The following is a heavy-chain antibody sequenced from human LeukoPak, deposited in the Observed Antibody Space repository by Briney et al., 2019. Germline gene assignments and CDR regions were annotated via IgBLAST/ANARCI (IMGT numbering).Heavy chain of an antibody. V-gene: IGHV3-7*01. D-gene: IGHD7-27*01. Sequence: PGGSLRLSCAASGFTFSNYWMSWVRQAPGKGLEWVANIKQGGSGTYVEAVKGRFTIARDNAKNSPYLQMNSLRVDDTAVYYCARGSYWGGDYWGQGTLVTVSS. CDR3: ARGSYWGGDY. J-gene: IGHJ4*02. CDR1: GFTFSNYW. CDR2: IKQGGSGT.